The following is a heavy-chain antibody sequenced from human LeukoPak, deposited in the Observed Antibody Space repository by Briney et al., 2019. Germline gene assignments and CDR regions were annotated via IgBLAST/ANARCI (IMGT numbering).Heavy chain of an antibody. CDR2: ISYDGSNK. CDR1: GFTFSSYG. CDR3: AKGRSVLRQGASFDY. Sequence: GGSLRLSCAASGFTFSSYGMHWVRQAPGKGLEWVAVISYDGSNKYYADSVKGRFTISRDNSKNTLYLQMNSLRAEDTAVYYCAKGRSVLRQGASFDYWGQGTLVTVSS. D-gene: IGHD3-3*01. V-gene: IGHV3-30*18. J-gene: IGHJ4*02.